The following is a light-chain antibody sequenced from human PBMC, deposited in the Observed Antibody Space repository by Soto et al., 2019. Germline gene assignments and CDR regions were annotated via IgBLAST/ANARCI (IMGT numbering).Light chain of an antibody. J-gene: IGKJ4*01. CDR2: VAS. CDR3: QQSFSTPQT. Sequence: IQLTQSPSSLSASVGDRVTTTFRASQSISSYLNWYQQKPGKAPKLLINVASTLQGGVPSRFSGSGSGTDFTLAISSLQPEDSATYYCQQSFSTPQTFGGGTKVDIK. V-gene: IGKV1-39*01. CDR1: QSISSY.